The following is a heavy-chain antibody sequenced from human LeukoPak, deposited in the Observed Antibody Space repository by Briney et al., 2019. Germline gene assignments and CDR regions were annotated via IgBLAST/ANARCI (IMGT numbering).Heavy chain of an antibody. J-gene: IGHJ5*02. Sequence: GGSLRLSCAASGFTFSSYGMHWVRQAPGKGLEWVAVISYDGSNKYYADSVKGRFTISRDNSKNTLYLQMNSLRAEDTAVYYCARDSYDSGGYYNWFDPWGQGTLVTVSS. V-gene: IGHV3-30*03. CDR3: ARDSYDSGGYYNWFDP. D-gene: IGHD3-22*01. CDR1: GFTFSSYG. CDR2: ISYDGSNK.